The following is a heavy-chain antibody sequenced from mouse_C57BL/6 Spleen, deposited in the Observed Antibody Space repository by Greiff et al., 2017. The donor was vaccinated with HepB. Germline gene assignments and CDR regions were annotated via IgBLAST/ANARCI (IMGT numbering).Heavy chain of an antibody. J-gene: IGHJ1*03. D-gene: IGHD1-1*01. CDR2: IDPSDSET. Sequence: QVQLQQPGAELVRPGSSVKLSCKASGYTFTSYWMHWVKQRPIQGLEWIGNIDPSDSETHYNQKFKDKATLTVDKSSSTAYIQLSSLTSEDSAVYYCARTLYYGSSWGWYFDVWGTGTTVTVSS. CDR3: ARTLYYGSSWGWYFDV. V-gene: IGHV1-52*01. CDR1: GYTFTSYW.